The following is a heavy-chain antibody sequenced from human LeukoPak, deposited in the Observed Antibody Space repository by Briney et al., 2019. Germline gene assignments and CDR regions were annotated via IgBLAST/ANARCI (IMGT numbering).Heavy chain of an antibody. CDR2: INNDGSDT. CDR3: ARDGILGSHDC. Sequence: GGSLRLSCAASGFTFRSYWMHWVRQTPGKGLEWVSHINNDGSDTSYADSVKGRFTITRDNAKNTLFLQMNSLRAEDTTVYYCARDGILGSHDCWGQGTLVTVSS. CDR1: GFTFRSYW. J-gene: IGHJ4*02. V-gene: IGHV3-74*01. D-gene: IGHD3-3*02.